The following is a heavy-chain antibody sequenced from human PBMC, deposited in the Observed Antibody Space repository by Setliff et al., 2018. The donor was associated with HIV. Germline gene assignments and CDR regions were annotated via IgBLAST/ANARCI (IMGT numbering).Heavy chain of an antibody. CDR3: ARGSCSGCYLSDY. CDR1: GYTFSTNA. D-gene: IGHD6-19*01. V-gene: IGHV1-3*01. J-gene: IGHJ4*02. Sequence: ASVKVSCKAFGYTFSTNAIHWVRQAPGQRLEWMGYINAGNDNTRYAEKFQGRVTITRDTSANTAYMELSSLRSEDTAVYYCARGSCSGCYLSDYWGLGTLVTVSS. CDR2: INAGNDNT.